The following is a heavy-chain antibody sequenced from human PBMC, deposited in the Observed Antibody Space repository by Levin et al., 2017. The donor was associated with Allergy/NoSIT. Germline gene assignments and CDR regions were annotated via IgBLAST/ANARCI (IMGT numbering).Heavy chain of an antibody. D-gene: IGHD6-13*01. CDR3: ARDLGEQQLGHGWFDP. CDR1: GGSISSSNW. J-gene: IGHJ5*02. Sequence: SETLSLTCDVSGGSISSSNWWSWVRQSPGKGLEWIGEIYHSGSTNYNPSLKSRVTISVDKSKNQFSLKLSSVTAADTALYYCARDLGEQQLGHGWFDPWGQGTLVTVSS. V-gene: IGHV4-4*02. CDR2: IYHSGST.